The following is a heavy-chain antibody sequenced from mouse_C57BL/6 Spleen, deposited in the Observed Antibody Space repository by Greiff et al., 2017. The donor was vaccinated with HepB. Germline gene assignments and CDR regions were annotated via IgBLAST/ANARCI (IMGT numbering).Heavy chain of an antibody. CDR2: IDPSDSET. CDR1: GYTFTSYW. CDR3: ARGRYYGSREWDY. V-gene: IGHV1-52*01. D-gene: IGHD1-1*01. J-gene: IGHJ2*01. Sequence: QVQLQQPGAELVRPGSSVKLSCKASGYTFTSYWMHWVKQRPIQGLEWIGNIDPSDSETHYNQKFKDKATLTVDKSSSTAYMQLSSLTSEDSAVYYCARGRYYGSREWDYWGQGTTLTVSS.